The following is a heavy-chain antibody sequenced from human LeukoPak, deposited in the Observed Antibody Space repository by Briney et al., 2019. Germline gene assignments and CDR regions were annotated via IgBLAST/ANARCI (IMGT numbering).Heavy chain of an antibody. CDR3: ARHTLTSFAY. CDR2: IYYSGST. J-gene: IGHJ4*02. Sequence: SETLSLTCTVSGGSISSSSYYWGWIRQPPGKGLEWIGSIYYSGSTYYNPSLKSRVTLSVDTSKNQCSLKLSSVTAADTAVYYCARHTLTSFAYWGEGTLVTVSS. CDR1: GGSISSSSYY. D-gene: IGHD4/OR15-4a*01. V-gene: IGHV4-39*01.